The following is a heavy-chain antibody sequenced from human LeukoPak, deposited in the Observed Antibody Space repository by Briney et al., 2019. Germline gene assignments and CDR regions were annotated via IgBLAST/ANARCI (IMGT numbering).Heavy chain of an antibody. Sequence: SETLSLTCTVSGYSISSGYYWGWIRQPPGKGLEWIGSIYHSGSTYYNPSLKSQVTFSVDTSKNQFSLKLRSVTAADTAVYYCARAREFYSDSNAYEVWGQGTRVTVSS. CDR1: GYSISSGYY. CDR2: IYHSGST. V-gene: IGHV4-38-2*02. CDR3: ARAREFYSDSNAYEV. D-gene: IGHD3-22*01. J-gene: IGHJ3*01.